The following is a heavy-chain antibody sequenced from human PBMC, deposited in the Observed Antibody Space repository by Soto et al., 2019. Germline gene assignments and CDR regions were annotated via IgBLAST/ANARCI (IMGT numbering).Heavy chain of an antibody. CDR1: GFAVSSNY. J-gene: IGHJ6*02. D-gene: IGHD2-15*01. CDR3: ARGMVALLRAYYYGMDV. Sequence: GGSLRLSCAASGFAVSSNYMSWVRQASGKGLEWVSVIYSGGSTYYADSVKGRFTISRDNSKNTLYLQMNSLRAEDTAVYYCARGMVALLRAYYYGMDVWGQGTTVTVSS. CDR2: IYSGGST. V-gene: IGHV3-53*01.